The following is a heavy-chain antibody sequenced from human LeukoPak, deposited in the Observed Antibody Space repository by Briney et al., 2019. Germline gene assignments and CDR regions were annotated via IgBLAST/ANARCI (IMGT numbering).Heavy chain of an antibody. Sequence: PGGSLRLSCVASGFTFDDFTMYWVRQAPGKGLEWVSLINGDGDATYYADSVKGRFTISRDNGKNSLHLQMKSLRSEDSALYYCATGYSACDFVDSWGQGTLVTVSS. V-gene: IGHV3-43*01. CDR2: INGDGDAT. CDR1: GFTFDDFT. CDR3: ATGYSACDFVDS. J-gene: IGHJ4*02. D-gene: IGHD5-12*01.